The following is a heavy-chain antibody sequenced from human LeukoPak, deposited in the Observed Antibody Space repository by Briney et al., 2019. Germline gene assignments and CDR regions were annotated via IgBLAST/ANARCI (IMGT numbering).Heavy chain of an antibody. Sequence: GGSLRLSCAASGFTFSSYWMHWVRQAPGKGLEWVANIKQDGSEKYYVDSVKGRFTISRDNAKNSLYLQMNSLRAEDTAVYYCARGTYSSSWYTYYYYMDVWGKGTTVTISS. D-gene: IGHD6-13*01. CDR3: ARGTYSSSWYTYYYYMDV. V-gene: IGHV3-7*01. J-gene: IGHJ6*03. CDR1: GFTFSSYW. CDR2: IKQDGSEK.